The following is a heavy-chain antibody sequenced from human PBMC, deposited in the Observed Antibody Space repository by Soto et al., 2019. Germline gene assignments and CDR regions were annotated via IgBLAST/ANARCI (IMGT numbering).Heavy chain of an antibody. V-gene: IGHV3-23*01. D-gene: IGHD6-19*01. CDR1: GFTFSSYA. CDR2: ISGSGGST. J-gene: IGHJ4*02. CDR3: AKAGVAGSYFDY. Sequence: GGSLRLSCAASGFTFSSYAMSWVRQAPGKGLEWVSAISGSGGSTYYADSVKGRFTISRDNSKNTLYLQMNSLRADDTAVYYCAKAGVAGSYFDYWGQGTLVTVSS.